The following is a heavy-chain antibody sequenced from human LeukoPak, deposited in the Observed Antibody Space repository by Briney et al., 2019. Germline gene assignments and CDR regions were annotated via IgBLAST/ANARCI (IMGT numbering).Heavy chain of an antibody. D-gene: IGHD6-19*01. J-gene: IGHJ4*02. Sequence: GRSLRLSCAASGFTFSVYGMHWVRQAPGKGLEWVAVMWYDGSKEYYADSVKGRSTISRDTSTNMLYLQMNSLRAEDTAVYYCARELGSGTFDYWSQGTLVTVSS. CDR3: ARELGSGTFDY. CDR1: GFTFSVYG. CDR2: MWYDGSKE. V-gene: IGHV3-33*01.